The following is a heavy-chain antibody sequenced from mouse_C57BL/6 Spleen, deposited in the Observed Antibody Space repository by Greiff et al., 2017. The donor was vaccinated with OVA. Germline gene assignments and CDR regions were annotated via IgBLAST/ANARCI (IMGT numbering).Heavy chain of an antibody. Sequence: QVQLQQSGAELVKPGASVKISCKASGYAFSSYWMNWVKQRPGKGLEWIGQIYPGDGDTNYNGKFKGKATLTADKSSSTAYMQLSSLTSEDSAVYFCAMRRTAQATLDYWGQGTTLTVSS. CDR3: AMRRTAQATLDY. J-gene: IGHJ2*01. D-gene: IGHD3-2*02. CDR2: IYPGDGDT. V-gene: IGHV1-80*01. CDR1: GYAFSSYW.